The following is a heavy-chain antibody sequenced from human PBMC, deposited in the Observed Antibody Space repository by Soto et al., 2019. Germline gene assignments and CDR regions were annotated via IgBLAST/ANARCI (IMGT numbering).Heavy chain of an antibody. Sequence: GSVRLSCAASGFTFSSYWMSWVRQAPGKGLEWVANIKQDGSEKYYVDSVKGRFTISRDNAKNSLYLQMNSLRAEDTAVYYCAREGAAAGHYYYYGMDVWGQGTTVTVSS. CDR2: IKQDGSEK. J-gene: IGHJ6*02. CDR3: AREGAAAGHYYYYGMDV. CDR1: GFTFSSYW. V-gene: IGHV3-7*03. D-gene: IGHD6-13*01.